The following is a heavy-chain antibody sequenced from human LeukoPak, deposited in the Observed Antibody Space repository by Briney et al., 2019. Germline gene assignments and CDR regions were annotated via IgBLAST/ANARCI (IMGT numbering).Heavy chain of an antibody. CDR1: GFTFSSYA. V-gene: IGHV3-30-3*01. CDR2: ISYDGSNK. J-gene: IGHJ5*02. CDR3: AKDIVVVLAATGWFDP. Sequence: GGSLRLSCAASGFTFSSYAMSWVRQAPGKGLEWVAVISYDGSNKYYADSVKGRFTISRDNSKNTLYLQMNSLRAEDTAVYYCAKDIVVVLAATGWFDPWGQGTLVTVSS. D-gene: IGHD2-2*01.